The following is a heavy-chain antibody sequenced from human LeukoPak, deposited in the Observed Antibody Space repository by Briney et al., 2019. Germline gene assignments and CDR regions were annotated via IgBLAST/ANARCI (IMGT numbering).Heavy chain of an antibody. D-gene: IGHD1-1*01. CDR1: GGSFSGYY. Sequence: SETLSLTCAVYGGSFSGYYWSRIRQPPGKGLEWIGEINHSGSTNYNPSLKSRVTISVDTSKNQFSLKLSSVTAADTAVYYCASWNGYFYYGMDVWGQGTTVTVFS. CDR2: INHSGST. J-gene: IGHJ6*02. V-gene: IGHV4-34*01. CDR3: ASWNGYFYYGMDV.